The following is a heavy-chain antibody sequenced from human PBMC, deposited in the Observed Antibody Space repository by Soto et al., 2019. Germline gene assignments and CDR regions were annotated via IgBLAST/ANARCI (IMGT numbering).Heavy chain of an antibody. CDR1: FTSYD. J-gene: IGHJ6*02. Sequence: QVQLVQSGAEVKKPGASVKVSCTFTSYDINWVRQATGHGLAWMGWMNPNSGNTRYAQKFQGRVTMTRNTSKLTAYMELSSLRSEDTAVYYCARGPGSSDWRFSYYYMDVWGQGTTFTVSS. CDR2: MNPNSGNT. V-gene: IGHV1-8*01. CDR3: ARGPGSSDWRFSYYYMDV. D-gene: IGHD6-19*01.